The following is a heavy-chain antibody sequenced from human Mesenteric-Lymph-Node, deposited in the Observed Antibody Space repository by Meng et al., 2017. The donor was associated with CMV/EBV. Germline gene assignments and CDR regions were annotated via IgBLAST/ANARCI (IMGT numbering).Heavy chain of an antibody. Sequence: GESLKISCAASGFTFSSYAMHWVRQAPGKGLEWVANIRQDGSEEHYLGSVRGRFTISRDNAKNSLYLQMTNLRVEDTAVYYCAREMVVVSYGLDVWGQGVTVTVSS. V-gene: IGHV3-7*01. CDR3: AREMVVVSYGLDV. D-gene: IGHD2-15*01. CDR2: IRQDGSEE. CDR1: GFTFSSYA. J-gene: IGHJ6*02.